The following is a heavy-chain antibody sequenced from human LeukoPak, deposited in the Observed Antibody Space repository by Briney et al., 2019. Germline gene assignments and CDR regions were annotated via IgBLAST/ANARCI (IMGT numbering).Heavy chain of an antibody. CDR3: ARALISITIFGVVIRTPETEFDY. D-gene: IGHD3-3*01. Sequence: ASVKVSCKASGYTFTSYAMNWVRQAPGQGLEWMGWISAYNGNTNYAQKLQGRVTMTTDTSTSTAYMELRSLRSDDTAVYYCARALISITIFGVVIRTPETEFDYWGQGTLVTVSS. J-gene: IGHJ4*02. V-gene: IGHV1-18*01. CDR1: GYTFTSYA. CDR2: ISAYNGNT.